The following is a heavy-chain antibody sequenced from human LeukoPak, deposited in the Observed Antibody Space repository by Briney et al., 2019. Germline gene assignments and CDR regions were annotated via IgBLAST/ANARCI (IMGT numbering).Heavy chain of an antibody. CDR3: ARDEKKYCSGGSCPAYFDY. Sequence: GASVKVSFKTSGYNLRHYGISWVRQAPGQGLEWMAWISGGYNGDSNYALKLRGRLTMTTDTSTSTAYMELRSLRSDDTAVYYCARDEKKYCSGGSCPAYFDYWGQGTLVTVSS. V-gene: IGHV1-18*01. CDR2: ISGGYNGDS. J-gene: IGHJ4*02. D-gene: IGHD2-15*01. CDR1: GYNLRHYG.